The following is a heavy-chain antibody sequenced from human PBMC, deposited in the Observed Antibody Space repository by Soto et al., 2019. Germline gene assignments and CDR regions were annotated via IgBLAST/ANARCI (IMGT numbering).Heavy chain of an antibody. J-gene: IGHJ2*01. CDR1: GFTFSSYG. V-gene: IGHV3-33*01. Sequence: QVQLVESGGGVVQPGRSLRLSCAASGFTFSSYGMHWVRQAPGKGLEWVAVIWYDGSNKYYADSVKGRFTISRDNSKNTLYLQMNSLRAEDTAVYYCARDYYDSSGYRLNWYFDLWGRGTLVTVSS. CDR2: IWYDGSNK. D-gene: IGHD3-22*01. CDR3: ARDYYDSSGYRLNWYFDL.